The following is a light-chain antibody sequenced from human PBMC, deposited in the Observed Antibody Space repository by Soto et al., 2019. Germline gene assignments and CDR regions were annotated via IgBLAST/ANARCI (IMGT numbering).Light chain of an antibody. J-gene: IGLJ2*01. CDR1: NIGSKN. V-gene: IGLV3-9*01. CDR3: QVWDSSTVV. CDR2: WNS. Sequence: SYELTQPRSVSVALGQTARITCGGNNIGSKNVHGYQQKPGQAPVLVIYWNSIRPSGIPERFSGSNSGNTATLTISRAQAGDEADYYCQVWDSSTVVFGGGTKVTVL.